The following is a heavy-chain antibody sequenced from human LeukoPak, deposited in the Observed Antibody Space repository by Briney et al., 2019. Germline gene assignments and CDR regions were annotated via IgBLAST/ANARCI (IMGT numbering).Heavy chain of an antibody. Sequence: PGGSLRLSCAASGFTFSSYGVHWVRQAPGKGLEWVAFIRYDGSNKYYADSVKGRFTISRDNSKTTLYLQMNSLRAEDTTVYYCAKELRYFDWLSPFDYWGQGTLVTVSS. CDR3: AKELRYFDWLSPFDY. D-gene: IGHD3-9*01. CDR1: GFTFSSYG. J-gene: IGHJ4*02. CDR2: IRYDGSNK. V-gene: IGHV3-30*02.